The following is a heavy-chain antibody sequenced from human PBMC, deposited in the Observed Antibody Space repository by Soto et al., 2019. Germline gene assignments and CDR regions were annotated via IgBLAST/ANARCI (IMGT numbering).Heavy chain of an antibody. CDR1: GFTFSSCV. V-gene: IGHV3-33*01. CDR2: IWYDGGNK. CDR3: ARDLRITMLRGPSPGY. D-gene: IGHD3-10*01. J-gene: IGHJ4*02. Sequence: GGSLRLSCAASGFTFSSCVMHWVRRAPGKGLEWVALIWYDGGNKYYADSVKGRFTISRDNSKNTLYLQMNSLRAEDTAVYYCARDLRITMLRGPSPGYWGQGTLVTVS.